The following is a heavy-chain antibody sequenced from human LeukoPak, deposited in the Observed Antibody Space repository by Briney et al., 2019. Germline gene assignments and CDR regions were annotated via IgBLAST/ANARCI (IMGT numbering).Heavy chain of an antibody. CDR1: DDSFSSHY. CDR2: IYYSGST. J-gene: IGHJ4*02. Sequence: SETLSLTCAVSDDSFSSHYWSWIRQPPGKGLEWIGYIYYSGSTNYNPSLKSRVTISVDTSKNQFSLKLSSVTAADTAVYYCARDKVGLVDYWGQGTLVTVPS. CDR3: ARDKVGLVDY. D-gene: IGHD3-16*01. V-gene: IGHV4-59*11.